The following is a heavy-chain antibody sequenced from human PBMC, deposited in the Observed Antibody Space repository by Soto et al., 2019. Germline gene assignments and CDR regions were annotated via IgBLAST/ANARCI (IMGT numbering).Heavy chain of an antibody. CDR1: GFTFGDYD. V-gene: IGHV3-11*01. Sequence: QVQLVESGGGLVKPGGSLRLSCAASGFTFGDYDMSWIRQAPGKGLEWVSYISNGGSSIYYADSVKGRFTISRDNAKRLVFLQMNSLRAEDTAVYYCTRPCRYCNGGGPGNWFDPWGQGTLVTVSS. CDR3: TRPCRYCNGGGPGNWFDP. CDR2: ISNGGSSI. J-gene: IGHJ5*02. D-gene: IGHD2-8*02.